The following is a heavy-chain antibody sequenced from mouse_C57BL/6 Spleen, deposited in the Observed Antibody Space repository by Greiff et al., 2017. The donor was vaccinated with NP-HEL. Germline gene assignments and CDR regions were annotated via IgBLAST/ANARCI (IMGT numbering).Heavy chain of an antibody. D-gene: IGHD1-1*01. V-gene: IGHV1-50*01. CDR1: GYTFTSYW. Sequence: QVQLQQPGAELVKPGASVKLSCKASGYTFTSYWMQWVKQRPGQGLEWIGEIDPSDSYTNYNQKFKGKATLTVDKSSSTAYMQLSSLTSEDSAVYYCARRLYGYWGQGTLVTVSA. CDR2: IDPSDSYT. J-gene: IGHJ3*01. CDR3: ARRLYGY.